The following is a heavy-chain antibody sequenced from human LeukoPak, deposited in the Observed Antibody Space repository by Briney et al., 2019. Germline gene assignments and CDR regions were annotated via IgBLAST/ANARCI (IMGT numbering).Heavy chain of an antibody. V-gene: IGHV1-46*03. CDR2: IYPSGGST. J-gene: IGHJ5*02. CDR3: ARLYDISNSWFDP. Sequence: ASVKVSCKASGYTFTTYYMHWVRQAPGQGLEWMGIIYPSGGSTSYAQKFQGRVTMTRDTSTSTIYMEMSSLRSEDTAVYYCARLYDISNSWFDPWGQGTLVTVSS. CDR1: GYTFTTYY. D-gene: IGHD3-9*01.